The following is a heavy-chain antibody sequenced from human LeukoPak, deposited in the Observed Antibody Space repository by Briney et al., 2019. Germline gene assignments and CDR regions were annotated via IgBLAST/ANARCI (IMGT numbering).Heavy chain of an antibody. CDR1: GFTFNSYG. D-gene: IGHD4-11*01. CDR2: IRYDGSNK. J-gene: IGHJ6*03. CDR3: ARDRGEYSTFTYYYYYYMDV. V-gene: IGHV3-30*02. Sequence: GGSLRLSCAASGFTFNSYGMHWVRQAPGKGLEWVAFIRYDGSNKYYADSVKGRFAISRDNSKNTLYLQMNSLRAEDTAVYYCARDRGEYSTFTYYYYYYMDVWGKGTTVTVSS.